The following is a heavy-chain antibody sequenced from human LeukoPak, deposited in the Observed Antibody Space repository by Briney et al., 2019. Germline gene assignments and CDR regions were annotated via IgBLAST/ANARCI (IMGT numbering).Heavy chain of an antibody. CDR3: ARGLYAIANYVEDAFEI. Sequence: GASVKVSCKASGYTFTDYYIHWVRQAPGQGLEWMGWINPNSGGTNYAQKFQGRVTMTRDTSISTAYTELSRLRSDDTAVYYCARGLYAIANYVEDAFEIWGQGTMVTVSS. J-gene: IGHJ3*02. CDR2: INPNSGGT. V-gene: IGHV1-2*02. D-gene: IGHD4/OR15-4a*01. CDR1: GYTFTDYY.